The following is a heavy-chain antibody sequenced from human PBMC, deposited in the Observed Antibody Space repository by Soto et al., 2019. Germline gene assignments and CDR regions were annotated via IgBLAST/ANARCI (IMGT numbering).Heavy chain of an antibody. CDR1: GGSISSGGYY. J-gene: IGHJ4*02. V-gene: IGHV4-31*03. D-gene: IGHD3-22*01. CDR2: IYYSGST. CDR3: ARGIGVTMIVVLDY. Sequence: SETLSLTCTVSGGSISSGGYYWSWIRQHPGKGLEWIGYIYYSGSTYYNPSLKSRVTISVDTSKNQFSLKLSSVTAADTAVYYCARGIGVTMIVVLDYWGQGTLVTVSS.